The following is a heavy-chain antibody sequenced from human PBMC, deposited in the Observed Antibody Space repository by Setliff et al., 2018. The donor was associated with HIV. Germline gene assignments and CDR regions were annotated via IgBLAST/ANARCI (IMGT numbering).Heavy chain of an antibody. CDR2: I. V-gene: IGHV1-18*01. CDR1: GYTFSSYG. J-gene: IGHJ4*02. CDR3: ARDQSPPLIVVVVAATSGPIDY. D-gene: IGHD2-15*01. Sequence: ASVKVSCKASGYTFSSYGFNWVRQAPGQGLEWMGWISQGRVTMTTDTSTSTAYMELNSLRAEDTAVYYCARDQSPPLIVVVVAATSGPIDYWGQGTLVTVSS.